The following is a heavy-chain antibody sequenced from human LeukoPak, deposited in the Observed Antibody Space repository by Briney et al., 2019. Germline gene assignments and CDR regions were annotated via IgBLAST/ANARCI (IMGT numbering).Heavy chain of an antibody. D-gene: IGHD4-17*01. Sequence: PSETLSLACTVSGGSISTYYWSWVRQPPGKGLEWIGYIYYSGSTNYNPSLKSRVTISVDTSKNQFSLKLSSVTAADTAVYYCARGMTTVTSWGQGTLVTVSS. V-gene: IGHV4-59*01. CDR3: ARGMTTVTS. J-gene: IGHJ4*02. CDR1: GGSISTYY. CDR2: IYYSGST.